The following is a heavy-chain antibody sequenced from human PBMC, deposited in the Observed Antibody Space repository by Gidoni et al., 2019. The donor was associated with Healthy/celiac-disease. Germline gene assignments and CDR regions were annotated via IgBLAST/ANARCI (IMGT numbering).Heavy chain of an antibody. J-gene: IGHJ3*02. CDR3: ARRRSGYDYFGRAFDI. Sequence: GLEWIGYIYYSGSTNYNPSLKSRVTISVDTSKNQFSLKLSSVTAADTAVYYCARRRSGYDYFGRAFDIWGQGTMVTVSS. D-gene: IGHD5-12*01. CDR2: IYYSGST. V-gene: IGHV4-59*08.